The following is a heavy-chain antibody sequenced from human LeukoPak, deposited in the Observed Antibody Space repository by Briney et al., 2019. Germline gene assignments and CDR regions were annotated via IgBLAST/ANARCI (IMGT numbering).Heavy chain of an antibody. Sequence: PSETLSLTCTISGASVTDYYWSWIRQSPGKGLEWISYIHHSGNSDYNPSLRSRVTTSLDTSKNQFSLNLISVTAADTAVYYCTRGHWGLQSWSQGTLVTVSS. CDR3: TRGHWGLQS. J-gene: IGHJ5*02. CDR1: GASVTDYY. CDR2: IHHSGNS. D-gene: IGHD7-27*01. V-gene: IGHV4-59*02.